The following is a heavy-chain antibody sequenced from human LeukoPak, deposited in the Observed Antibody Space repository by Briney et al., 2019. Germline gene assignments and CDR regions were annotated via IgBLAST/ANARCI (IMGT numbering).Heavy chain of an antibody. Sequence: GGSLRLSCAASGFTFSSYSMNWVRQAPGKGLEWVSYISSSSSTIYYADSVKGRFTISRDNAKNSLFLQMNSLRAEDTAVYYCARSGTTYYYDSGSRIWGQGTMVTVSS. CDR2: ISSSSSTI. V-gene: IGHV3-48*04. D-gene: IGHD3-22*01. J-gene: IGHJ3*02. CDR3: ARSGTTYYYDSGSRI. CDR1: GFTFSSYS.